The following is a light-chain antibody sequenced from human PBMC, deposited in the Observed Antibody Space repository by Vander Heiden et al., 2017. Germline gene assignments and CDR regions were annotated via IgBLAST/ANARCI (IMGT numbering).Light chain of an antibody. CDR1: QSISSY. Sequence: DIQMTQSPSSLSASVGDRVTITCRASQSISSYLNWYQQKPGKAPKLLIYAASSLQSGVPSRFSGSGSGTDFTLTFSSLQPEDFATYYCQQSYSTPHITFGPGTKVDIK. CDR3: QQSYSTPHIT. J-gene: IGKJ3*01. V-gene: IGKV1-39*01. CDR2: AAS.